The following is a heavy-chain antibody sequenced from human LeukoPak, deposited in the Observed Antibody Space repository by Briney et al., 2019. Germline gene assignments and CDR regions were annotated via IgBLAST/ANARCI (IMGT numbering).Heavy chain of an antibody. CDR3: ATYTHWVAGDV. V-gene: IGHV3-7*01. D-gene: IGHD3-16*01. CDR1: GFTFSDSW. J-gene: IGHJ6*02. CDR2: MNKDGSAK. Sequence: GGSLRLSCAASGFTFSDSWMSGVRQVPGRGRNGGANMNKDGSAKGYVDSVKGRFTISRDNARNSLYLQMSSLRPEDTAVYYCATYTHWVAGDVWGQGTTVTVFS.